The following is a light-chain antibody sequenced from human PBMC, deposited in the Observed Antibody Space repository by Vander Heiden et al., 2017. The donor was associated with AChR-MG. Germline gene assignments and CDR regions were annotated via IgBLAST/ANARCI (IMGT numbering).Light chain of an antibody. Sequence: DIQMTQSPSSLSASVGDRVTITCRASQSISTYLNWYQQKPGKAPKLLIYGASTLQSGVPSRFSGSGSGTDFTLSISSLQPDDFATYYCQQSDSTPPYTFGQGTKLEIK. CDR3: QQSDSTPPYT. J-gene: IGKJ2*01. CDR2: GAS. CDR1: QSISTY. V-gene: IGKV1-39*01.